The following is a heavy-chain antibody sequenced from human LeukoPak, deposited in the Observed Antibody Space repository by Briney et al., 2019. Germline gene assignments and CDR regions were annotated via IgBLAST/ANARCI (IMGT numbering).Heavy chain of an antibody. V-gene: IGHV1-2*02. J-gene: IGHJ4*02. D-gene: IGHD2-21*02. Sequence: ASVKVSCKASGYTFTGYYMHWVRQAPGQGLEWMGWINPNSGGTNYAQKFQGRVTMTRDTSITTAYMELSSLRSEDTAVYYCARSGLAYCGGDCYPDYWGQGTLVTVSS. CDR1: GYTFTGYY. CDR3: ARSGLAYCGGDCYPDY. CDR2: INPNSGGT.